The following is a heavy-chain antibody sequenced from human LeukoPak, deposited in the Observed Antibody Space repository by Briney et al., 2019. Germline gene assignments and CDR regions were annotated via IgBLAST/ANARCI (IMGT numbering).Heavy chain of an antibody. V-gene: IGHV4-39*07. CDR3: AREVWFGDLIDY. D-gene: IGHD3-10*01. J-gene: IGHJ4*02. Sequence: PSETLSLTCTVSGGSISSSSYYWGWIRQPPGKGLEWIGSIYYSGSTYYNPSLKSRVTISVDTSKNQFSLKLSSVTAADTAVYYCAREVWFGDLIDYWGQGTLVTVSS. CDR2: IYYSGST. CDR1: GGSISSSSYY.